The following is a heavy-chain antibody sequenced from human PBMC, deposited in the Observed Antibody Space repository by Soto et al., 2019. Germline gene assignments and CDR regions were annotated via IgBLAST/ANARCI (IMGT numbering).Heavy chain of an antibody. CDR1: GGSISSGDYS. Sequence: PSETLSLTCAVSGGSISSGDYSWSWIRQPPGKGLEWIGYMFHSGSAYYNPSLKSRVTISVDRSKNQFSLKLTSLTAADTAVYYCARGKRGIRDYGSGTSDWLDPWGQGTLVTVSS. D-gene: IGHD3-10*01. CDR2: MFHSGSA. CDR3: ARGKRGIRDYGSGTSDWLDP. V-gene: IGHV4-30-2*01. J-gene: IGHJ5*02.